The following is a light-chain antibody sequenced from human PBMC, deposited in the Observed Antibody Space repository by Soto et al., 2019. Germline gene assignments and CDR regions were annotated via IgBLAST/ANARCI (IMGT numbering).Light chain of an antibody. CDR3: QVWDTRSEHYV. Sequence: SYELTQSPSVSVAPGQTDSITCGGSSIGSKSVHWYQQKPGQAPVLVVYDDSDRRSGIPERFSGSNSGNTATLTITRVEAGDEADYHCQVWDTRSEHYVFGAGTKVTVL. CDR1: SIGSKS. V-gene: IGLV3-21*02. J-gene: IGLJ1*01. CDR2: DDS.